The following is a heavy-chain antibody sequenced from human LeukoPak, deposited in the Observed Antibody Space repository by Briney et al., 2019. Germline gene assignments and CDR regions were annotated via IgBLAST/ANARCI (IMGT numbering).Heavy chain of an antibody. J-gene: IGHJ6*02. V-gene: IGHV3-33*01. CDR3: ARDISDILTGYYYGMDV. CDR2: IWYDGSNK. D-gene: IGHD3-9*01. Sequence: GRSLRLSCAASGFTFSSYGMHWVRQAPGKGLEWVAVIWYDGSNKYYADSVKGRFTISRDNSKNTLYLQMNSLRAEDTAVYYCARDISDILTGYYYGMDVWGQGTTVTVSS. CDR1: GFTFSSYG.